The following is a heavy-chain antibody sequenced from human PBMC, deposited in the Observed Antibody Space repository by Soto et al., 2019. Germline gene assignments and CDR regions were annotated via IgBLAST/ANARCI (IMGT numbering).Heavy chain of an antibody. CDR2: IYTSGST. D-gene: IGHD2-21*02. CDR1: GGSISSYY. Sequence: SETLSLTCTVSGGSISSYYWSWIRQPAGKGLEWIGRIYTSGSTNYNPSLKSRVTMSVDTSKNQFSLKLSSVTAADTAVYFCARQRNSVVTQAYFDVWGQGSMVTVYS. J-gene: IGHJ4*02. CDR3: ARQRNSVVTQAYFDV. V-gene: IGHV4-4*07.